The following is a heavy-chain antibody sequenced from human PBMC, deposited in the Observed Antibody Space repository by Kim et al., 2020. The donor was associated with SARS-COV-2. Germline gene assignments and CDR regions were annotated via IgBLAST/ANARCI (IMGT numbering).Heavy chain of an antibody. CDR3: ARDDPVVAEYYYYYYGMDV. J-gene: IGHJ6*02. CDR1: GFTFSSYS. V-gene: IGHV3-48*02. Sequence: GGSLRLSCAASGFTFSSYSMNWVRQAPGKGLEWVSYISSSSSTIYYADSVKGRFTISRDNAKNSLYLQMNSLRDEDTAVYYCARDDPVVAEYYYYYYGMDVWGQGTTVTVSS. CDR2: ISSSSSTI. D-gene: IGHD2-15*01.